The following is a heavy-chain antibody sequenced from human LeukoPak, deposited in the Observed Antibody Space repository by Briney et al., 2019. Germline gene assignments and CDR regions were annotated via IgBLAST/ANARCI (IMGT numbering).Heavy chain of an antibody. Sequence: PSETLSLTCTVSGGSVSSGNYYWSWIRQPPGKGLEWIGYISYSGSTNYNPSLKSRVTISVDTSKNQFSLKLRSVTAADTAVYYCARDGSMGVWGQGTTVTVSS. CDR3: ARDGSMGV. CDR2: ISYSGST. CDR1: GGSVSSGNYY. V-gene: IGHV4-61*01. J-gene: IGHJ6*02.